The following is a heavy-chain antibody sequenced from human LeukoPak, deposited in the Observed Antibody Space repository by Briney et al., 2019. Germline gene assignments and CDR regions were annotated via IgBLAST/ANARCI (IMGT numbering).Heavy chain of an antibody. V-gene: IGHV1-2*02. CDR1: GYTFTGYY. CDR3: ARDTIAVAGTEFDY. J-gene: IGHJ4*02. D-gene: IGHD6-19*01. Sequence: ASVKVSCKASGYTFTGYYMHWVRPAPGQGLEWMGWINPNSGGTNYAQKFQGRVTMTRDTSISTAYMELSRLRSDDTAVYYCARDTIAVAGTEFDYWGQGTLVTVSS. CDR2: INPNSGGT.